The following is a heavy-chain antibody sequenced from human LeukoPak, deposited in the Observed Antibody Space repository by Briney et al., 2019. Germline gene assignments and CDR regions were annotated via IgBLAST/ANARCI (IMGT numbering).Heavy chain of an antibody. CDR1: GYTFTGYY. Sequence: ASVKVSCKASGYTFTGYYMHWVRQAPGQGLEWMGWINLNSGGTNYAQKFQGRVTMTRDTSISTAYMELSRLRSDDTAVYYCARVRDRITMVRGVIMLDYWGQGTLVTVSS. CDR3: ARVRDRITMVRGVIMLDY. V-gene: IGHV1-2*02. J-gene: IGHJ4*02. D-gene: IGHD3-10*01. CDR2: INLNSGGT.